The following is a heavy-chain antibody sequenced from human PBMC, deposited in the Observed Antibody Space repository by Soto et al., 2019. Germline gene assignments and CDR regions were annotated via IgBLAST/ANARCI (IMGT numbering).Heavy chain of an antibody. CDR1: GFTFSSYG. CDR3: AKGHGSPSGREDY. V-gene: IGHV3-30*18. D-gene: IGHD1-26*01. Sequence: QVQLVESGGGVVQPGRSLRLSCAASGFTFSSYGMYWVRQAPGKGLEWVAVISYDGSNKYYADSVKGRFTISRDNSKNTLYLQMNSLRAEDTAVYYCAKGHGSPSGREDYWGQGTLVTVSS. J-gene: IGHJ4*02. CDR2: ISYDGSNK.